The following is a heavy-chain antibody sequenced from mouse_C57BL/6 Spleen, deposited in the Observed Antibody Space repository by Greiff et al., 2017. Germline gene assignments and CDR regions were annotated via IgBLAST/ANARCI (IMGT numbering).Heavy chain of an antibody. CDR1: GYTFTSYW. V-gene: IGHV1-55*01. J-gene: IGHJ2*01. CDR2: IYPGSGST. Sequence: QVQLPQPGAELVKPGASVTMSCKASGYTFTSYWITWVKQRPGQGLEWIGDIYPGSGSTNYNEKFKSKATLAVDTSSSTAYMQLSRLTSEDSAVYFCARGAVRYFDYWGQGTTLTVSS. CDR3: ARGAVRYFDY. D-gene: IGHD2-13*01.